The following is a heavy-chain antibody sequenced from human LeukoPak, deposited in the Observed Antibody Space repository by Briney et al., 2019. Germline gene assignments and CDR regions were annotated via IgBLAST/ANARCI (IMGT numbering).Heavy chain of an antibody. CDR2: INHSGST. Sequence: SETLSLTCTVSGGSISSSSYYWGWIRQPPGKGLEWIGEINHSGSTNYNPSLKSRVTISVDTSKNQFSLKLSSVTAADTAVYYCARDITIFGVVITNPWGQGTLVTVSS. D-gene: IGHD3-3*01. CDR1: GGSISSSSYY. CDR3: ARDITIFGVVITNP. J-gene: IGHJ5*02. V-gene: IGHV4-39*07.